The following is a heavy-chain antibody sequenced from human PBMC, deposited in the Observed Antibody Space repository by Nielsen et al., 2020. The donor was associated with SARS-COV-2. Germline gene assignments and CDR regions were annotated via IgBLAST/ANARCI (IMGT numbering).Heavy chain of an antibody. J-gene: IGHJ6*02. Sequence: GESLKISCAASGFTFSSYGMHWVRQAPGKGLEWVAVIWYDGSNKYYADSVKGRFTISRDNSKNTLYLQMNSLRAEDTAVYYCASELVPGYYGMDVWGQGTTFTVSS. D-gene: IGHD6-13*01. CDR2: IWYDGSNK. CDR1: GFTFSSYG. CDR3: ASELVPGYYGMDV. V-gene: IGHV3-33*01.